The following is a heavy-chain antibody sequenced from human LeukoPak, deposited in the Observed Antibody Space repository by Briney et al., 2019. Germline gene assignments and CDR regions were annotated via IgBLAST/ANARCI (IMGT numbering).Heavy chain of an antibody. Sequence: SETLSLTCTVSGGSISSYYWSWIRQPPGKGLEWIGYIYYSGSTNYNPSLKSRVTISVDTSKNQFSLKLSSVTAPDTAVYYCARPNNTNWYGAFDIWGQGTMVAVSS. J-gene: IGHJ3*02. CDR3: ARPNNTNWYGAFDI. D-gene: IGHD6-13*01. V-gene: IGHV4-59*08. CDR2: IYYSGST. CDR1: GGSISSYY.